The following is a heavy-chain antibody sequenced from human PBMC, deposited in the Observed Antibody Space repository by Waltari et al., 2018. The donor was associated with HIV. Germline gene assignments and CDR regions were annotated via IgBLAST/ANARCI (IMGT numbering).Heavy chain of an antibody. Sequence: QVQLQESGPGLMKPSETLSLICTVSGGSVTSGNYYWNWIRQPPGKGLEWIGYISPSGNTHYNPSLKSRITISVDTSKNQVSLKLNSVTAADTAVYYCARMKTNWETVRYFDYWGQGTLVTVSS. D-gene: IGHD2-8*01. CDR2: ISPSGNT. CDR3: ARMKTNWETVRYFDY. V-gene: IGHV4-61*01. CDR1: GGSVTSGNYY. J-gene: IGHJ4*02.